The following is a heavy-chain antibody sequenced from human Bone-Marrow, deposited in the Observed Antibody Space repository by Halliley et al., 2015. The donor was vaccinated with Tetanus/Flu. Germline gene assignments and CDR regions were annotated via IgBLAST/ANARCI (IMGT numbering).Heavy chain of an antibody. CDR1: GFNFGTYA. V-gene: IGHV3-23*01. CDR2: LGFNGGDT. CDR3: AKDRRSKGVYYYGLDV. J-gene: IGHJ6*02. D-gene: IGHD2-2*01. Sequence: SLRLSCEASGFNFGTYAMTWVRQAPGKGLEWVSGLGFNGGDTYYADSVKGRFTISRDNTRNTLYLQINSLTDEDSAVYYCAKDRRSKGVYYYGLDVWGQGTTVTVSS.